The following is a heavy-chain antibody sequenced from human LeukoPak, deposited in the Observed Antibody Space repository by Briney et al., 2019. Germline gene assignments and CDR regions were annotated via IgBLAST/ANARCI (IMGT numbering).Heavy chain of an antibody. D-gene: IGHD1-26*01. Sequence: GGSLRLSCAASGFTFSSYGMHWVRQAPGKGLEWVAVIWYDGSKKYYADSVKGRFIISKDDSKNTLYLQMNSLRAEDTAVYYCARDGGTYPNFLLDSWGQGTLVTVSS. CDR3: ARDGGTYPNFLLDS. V-gene: IGHV3-33*01. CDR1: GFTFSSYG. J-gene: IGHJ4*02. CDR2: IWYDGSKK.